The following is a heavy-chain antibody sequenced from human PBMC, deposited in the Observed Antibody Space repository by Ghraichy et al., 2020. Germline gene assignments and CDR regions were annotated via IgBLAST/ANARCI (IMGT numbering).Heavy chain of an antibody. D-gene: IGHD5-18*01. CDR1: GFPFSSYS. J-gene: IGHJ2*01. CDR3: ARGYNYDFNWYFDL. V-gene: IGHV3-21*01. CDR2: INSRSDTI. Sequence: GGSLRLSCAASGFPFSSYSMDWVRQAPGEGLEWVASINSRSDTIFYTDSVKGRFAISRDNAKNSLFLQVNSLRAEDTAVYYCARGYNYDFNWYFDLWGRGTLGTVSS.